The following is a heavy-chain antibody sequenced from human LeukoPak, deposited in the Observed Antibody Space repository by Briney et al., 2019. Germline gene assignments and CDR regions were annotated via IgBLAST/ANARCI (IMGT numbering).Heavy chain of an antibody. D-gene: IGHD6-19*01. CDR2: INPNSGGT. Sequence: ASVKVSCKASGYTFTGYYMHWVRQAPGQGLEWMGWINPNSGGTNYAQKFQGRVTMTRDTSISTAYMELSRLRSDDTAVYYCARIGGWPGDYYYGMDVWGQGTTVTVSS. J-gene: IGHJ6*02. V-gene: IGHV1-2*02. CDR3: ARIGGWPGDYYYGMDV. CDR1: GYTFTGYY.